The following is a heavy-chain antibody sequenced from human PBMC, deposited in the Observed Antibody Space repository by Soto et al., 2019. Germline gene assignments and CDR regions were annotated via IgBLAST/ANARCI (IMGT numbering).Heavy chain of an antibody. D-gene: IGHD3-3*01. Sequence: PGGSLRLSCAASGFTFSSYAMHWVRQAPGKGLEWVAVISYDGSNKYYADSVKGRFTISRDNSKNTLYLQMNSLRAEDTAVYYCASVGADYDFWSGYYPGPNDYWGQGTLVTVSS. CDR1: GFTFSSYA. J-gene: IGHJ4*02. CDR3: ASVGADYDFWSGYYPGPNDY. V-gene: IGHV3-30-3*01. CDR2: ISYDGSNK.